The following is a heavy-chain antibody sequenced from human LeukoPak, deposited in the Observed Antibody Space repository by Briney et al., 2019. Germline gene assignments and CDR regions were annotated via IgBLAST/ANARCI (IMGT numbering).Heavy chain of an antibody. CDR3: ASSRAYGDYSLDY. CDR2: ISSSSSYI. Sequence: GGSLRLSCAASGFTFSSYSMNWVRQAPGKGLEWVSSISSSSSYIYYADSVKGRFTISRDNAKNSLYLQMNSLRAEDTAVYYCASSRAYGDYSLDYWGQGTLVTVSS. J-gene: IGHJ4*02. V-gene: IGHV3-21*01. D-gene: IGHD4-17*01. CDR1: GFTFSSYS.